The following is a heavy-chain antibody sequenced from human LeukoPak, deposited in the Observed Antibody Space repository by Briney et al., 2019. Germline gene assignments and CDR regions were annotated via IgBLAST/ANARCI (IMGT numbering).Heavy chain of an antibody. CDR1: GGSISTYY. D-gene: IGHD5-12*01. J-gene: IGHJ4*02. Sequence: TSSETLSLTCTLSGGSISTYYWSWIRQTPGKGLEWIGYIYHSGSTNYNPSLKSRVTISVDTSKNQFSLKLSSVTAADTAVYYCARGGGYASPIGYWGQGALVTVSS. V-gene: IGHV4-59*01. CDR2: IYHSGST. CDR3: ARGGGYASPIGY.